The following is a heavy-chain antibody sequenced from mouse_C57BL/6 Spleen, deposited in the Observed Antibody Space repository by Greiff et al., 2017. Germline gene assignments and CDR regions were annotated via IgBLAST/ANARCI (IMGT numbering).Heavy chain of an antibody. CDR2: ISDGGSYT. Sequence: EVKLVESGGGLVKPGGSLKLSCAASGFTFSSYAMSWVRQTPEKRLEWVATISDGGSYTYYPDNVKGRYTITRDNAKNNMYLQMSQLKSEDTAMYDCAREEKGHDDGVSMGYWGQGTTVTVDS. J-gene: IGHJ4*01. CDR3: AREEKGHDDGVSMGY. CDR1: GFTFSSYA. V-gene: IGHV5-4*01. D-gene: IGHD2-12*01.